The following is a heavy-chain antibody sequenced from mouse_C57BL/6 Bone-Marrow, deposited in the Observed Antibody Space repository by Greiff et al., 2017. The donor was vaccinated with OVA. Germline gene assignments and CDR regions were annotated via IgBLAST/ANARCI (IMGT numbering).Heavy chain of an antibody. CDR1: GYTFTDYY. CDR3: ARSGLGPFDY. CDR2: IYPGSGNT. Sequence: QVHVKQSGAELVRPGASVKLSCKASGYTFTDYYINWVKQRPGQGLEWIARIYPGSGNTYYNEKFKGKATLTAEKSSSTAYMQLSSLTSEDSAVYFCARSGLGPFDYWGQGTTLTVSS. D-gene: IGHD4-1*01. J-gene: IGHJ2*01. V-gene: IGHV1-76*01.